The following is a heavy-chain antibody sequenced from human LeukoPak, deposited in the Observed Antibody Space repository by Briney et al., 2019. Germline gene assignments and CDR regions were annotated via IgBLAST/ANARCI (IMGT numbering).Heavy chain of an antibody. Sequence: PSETLSLTCAVYGGSFSGYYWSWIRQPPGKGLEWIGEINHSGSTNYNPSLKSRVTISVDTSKNQFSLKLSSVTAADTAVYYCARVRLESGSYREAARPRKNFDYWGQGTLVTVSS. CDR3: ARVRLESGSYREAARPRKNFDY. V-gene: IGHV4-34*01. CDR1: GGSFSGYY. D-gene: IGHD1-26*01. CDR2: INHSGST. J-gene: IGHJ4*02.